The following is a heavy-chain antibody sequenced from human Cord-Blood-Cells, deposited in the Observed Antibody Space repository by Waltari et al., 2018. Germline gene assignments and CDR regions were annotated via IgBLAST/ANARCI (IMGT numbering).Heavy chain of an antibody. D-gene: IGHD6-13*01. CDR2: INPNSGGT. J-gene: IGHJ3*02. Sequence: SCKASGYTFTGYYMHWVRQAPGQGLEWMGWINPNSGGTNYAQKFQGRVTMTRDTSISTAYMELSRLRSDDTAVYYCARLYSSSWYAFDIWGQGTMVTVSS. CDR1: GYTFTGYY. V-gene: IGHV1-2*02. CDR3: ARLYSSSWYAFDI.